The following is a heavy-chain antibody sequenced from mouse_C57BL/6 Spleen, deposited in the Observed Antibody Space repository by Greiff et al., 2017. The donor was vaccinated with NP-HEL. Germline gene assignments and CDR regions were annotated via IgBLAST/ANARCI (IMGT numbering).Heavy chain of an antibody. CDR1: GYTFTDYY. D-gene: IGHD3-1*01. J-gene: IGHJ2*01. V-gene: IGHV1-26*01. CDR3: ARQVGGY. Sequence: VQLQQSGPELVKPGASVKISCKASGYTFTDYYMNWVKQSHGKSLEWIGDINPNNGGTSYNQKFKGKATLTVDKSSSTAYMELRSLTSEDSAVDYCARQVGGYWGQGTTLTVSS. CDR2: INPNNGGT.